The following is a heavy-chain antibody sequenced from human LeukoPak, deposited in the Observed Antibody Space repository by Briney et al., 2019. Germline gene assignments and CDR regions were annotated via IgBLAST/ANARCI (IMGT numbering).Heavy chain of an antibody. D-gene: IGHD6-6*01. CDR3: ASLSSSSMDY. Sequence: SETLSLTCAVYGGSFSGYYWSWIRQPPGKGLEWIGEINHSGSTNYNPSLKSRVTISVDTSKNQSSLKLSSVTAADTAVYYCASLSSSSMDYWGQGTLVTVSS. J-gene: IGHJ4*02. CDR1: GGSFSGYY. CDR2: INHSGST. V-gene: IGHV4-34*01.